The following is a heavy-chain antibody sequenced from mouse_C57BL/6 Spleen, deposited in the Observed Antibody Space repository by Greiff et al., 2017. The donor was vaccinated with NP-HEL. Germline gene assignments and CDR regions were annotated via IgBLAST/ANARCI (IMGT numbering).Heavy chain of an antibody. D-gene: IGHD3-2*02. CDR2: INPSTGGT. J-gene: IGHJ3*01. Sequence: EVKLQQSGPELVKPGASVKISCKASGYSFTGYYMNWVKQSPEKSLEWIGEINPSTGGTTYNQKFKAKATLTVDKSSSTAYMQLKSLTSEDSAVYYCARYSSGRGFFAYWGQGTLVTVSA. CDR3: ARYSSGRGFFAY. CDR1: GYSFTGYY. V-gene: IGHV1-42*01.